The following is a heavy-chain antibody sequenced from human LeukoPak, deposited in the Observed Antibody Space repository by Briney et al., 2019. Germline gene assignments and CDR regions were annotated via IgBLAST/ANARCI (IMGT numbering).Heavy chain of an antibody. V-gene: IGHV1-18*01. Sequence: GASVTVSCKASGYTFTTYGISWVRQAPGQGLEWMGWISAYNGNTNYAQKLQGRVTMTTDTSTSTAYIELRSLRSDDTAVYYCARDRGYCSGGSCYRNWFDPWGQGTLVTVSS. CDR2: ISAYNGNT. CDR3: ARDRGYCSGGSCYRNWFDP. CDR1: GYTFTTYG. J-gene: IGHJ5*02. D-gene: IGHD2-15*01.